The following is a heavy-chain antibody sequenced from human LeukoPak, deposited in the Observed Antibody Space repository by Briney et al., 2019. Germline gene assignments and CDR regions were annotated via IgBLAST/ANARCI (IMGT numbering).Heavy chain of an antibody. Sequence: SQTLSLTCTVSGGSISSGDYYWSWIRQPPGKGLEWIGYIYHSGSTHYNPSLKRRVTISVDTSKTRSSLKLSSVTAACTAVYYCARVHPELVGIVVVPAAPAVDYLDYWGQGTLVTVSS. CDR2: IYHSGST. V-gene: IGHV4-30-4*08. J-gene: IGHJ4*02. CDR1: GGSISSGDYY. D-gene: IGHD2-2*03. CDR3: ARVHPELVGIVVVPAAPAVDYLDY.